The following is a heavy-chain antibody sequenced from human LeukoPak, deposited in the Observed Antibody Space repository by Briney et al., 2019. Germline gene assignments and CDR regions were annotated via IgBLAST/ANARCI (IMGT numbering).Heavy chain of an antibody. D-gene: IGHD5-18*01. V-gene: IGHV4-34*01. J-gene: IGHJ6*03. Sequence: PSETLSLTCAVYGGSFSDYYWSWIRQPPGKGLEWIGEINPSGSTNYSPSLKSRVTISVDTSKNQFSLKLSSEAAADTAVYFCARVAYRYVINDWSRTGLGAYPTKYYYHMDVWDKGTTVTVSS. CDR1: GGSFSDYY. CDR2: INPSGST. CDR3: ARVAYRYVINDWSRTGLGAYPTKYYYHMDV.